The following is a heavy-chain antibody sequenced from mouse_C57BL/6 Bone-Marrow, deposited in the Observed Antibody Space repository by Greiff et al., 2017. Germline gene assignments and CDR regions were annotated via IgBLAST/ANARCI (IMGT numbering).Heavy chain of an antibody. CDR3: ARQDYYGSSPDWFAY. V-gene: IGHV1-18*01. CDR1: GYTFTDYN. CDR2: INPNNGGT. J-gene: IGHJ3*01. Sequence: VQLQQSGPELVKPGASVKIPCKASGYTFTDYNMDWVKQSHGKSLEWIGDINPNNGGTIYNQKFKGKATLTVDKSSSTAYMELRSLTSEDTAVYYCARQDYYGSSPDWFAYWGQGTLVTVSA. D-gene: IGHD1-1*01.